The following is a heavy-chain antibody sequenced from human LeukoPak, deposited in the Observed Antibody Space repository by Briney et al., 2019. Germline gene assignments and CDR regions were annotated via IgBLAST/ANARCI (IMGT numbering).Heavy chain of an antibody. CDR2: IYYSGST. CDR3: ARASGWENRFDP. D-gene: IGHD6-19*01. Sequence: SETLSLTCTVSGGSINSYYWSWIRQPPGKGLEWIGYIYYSGSTNYNPSLKSRVTISVDTSKNQFSLRLSSVTAADTAVYYCARASGWENRFDPWGQGTLVTVSS. V-gene: IGHV4-59*01. CDR1: GGSINSYY. J-gene: IGHJ5*02.